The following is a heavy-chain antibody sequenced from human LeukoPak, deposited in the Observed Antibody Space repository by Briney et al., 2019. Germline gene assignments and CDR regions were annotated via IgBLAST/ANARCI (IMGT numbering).Heavy chain of an antibody. V-gene: IGHV3-23*01. J-gene: IGHJ4*02. Sequence: GGSLRLSCAVSGFTFSSYAMSWVRQTPGKGPGWVSTISGSGGTTYYADSVKGRFTISRDNSKNTLYLQMNSLRAEDTAVYYCAKRTAVTGPYFDYWGQGTLVTVSS. CDR2: ISGSGGTT. CDR3: AKRTAVTGPYFDY. CDR1: GFTFSSYA. D-gene: IGHD6-19*01.